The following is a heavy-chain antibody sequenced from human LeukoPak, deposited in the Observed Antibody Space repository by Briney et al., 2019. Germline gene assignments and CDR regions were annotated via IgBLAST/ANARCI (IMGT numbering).Heavy chain of an antibody. V-gene: IGHV3-7*01. CDR3: ARDGVPGGRDV. J-gene: IGHJ6*02. CDR1: GFASSSHW. CDR2: VNREGSDK. D-gene: IGHD3-16*01. Sequence: GGSLRLSCAASGFASSSHWMNWDRQAPGKGLEWVANVNREGSDKNYVDSVKGRFTISRDNAKNSLYLQMNSLRVEDTAVYYCARDGVPGGRDVWGQGTTVTVS.